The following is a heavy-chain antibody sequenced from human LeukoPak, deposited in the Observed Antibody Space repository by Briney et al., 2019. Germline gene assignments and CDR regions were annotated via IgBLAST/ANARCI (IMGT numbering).Heavy chain of an antibody. V-gene: IGHV7-4-1*02. CDR3: ARESRDGYKGRFDY. CDR2: INTNTGNP. D-gene: IGHD5-24*01. Sequence: ASVKVSCKASGYTFTGYYMHWVRQAPGQGLEWMGWINTNTGNPTYAQGFTGRFVFSLDTSVSTAYLQISSLKAEDTAVYYCARESRDGYKGRFDYWGQGTLVTVSS. CDR1: GYTFTGYY. J-gene: IGHJ4*02.